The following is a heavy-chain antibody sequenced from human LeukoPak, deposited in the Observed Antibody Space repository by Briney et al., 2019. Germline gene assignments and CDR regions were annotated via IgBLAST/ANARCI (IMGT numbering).Heavy chain of an antibody. CDR1: GGSIRSGSYY. V-gene: IGHV4-61*02. Sequence: SQTLSLTCTVSGGSIRSGSYYWSWIRQPAGKGLEWSGRIYTSGSTNYNPSLKSRVTISVDTSKNQFSLKLSSVTAADTAVYYCARGSCSRTSCYMGDYWGQGTLVTVSS. J-gene: IGHJ4*02. D-gene: IGHD2-2*02. CDR2: IYTSGST. CDR3: ARGSCSRTSCYMGDY.